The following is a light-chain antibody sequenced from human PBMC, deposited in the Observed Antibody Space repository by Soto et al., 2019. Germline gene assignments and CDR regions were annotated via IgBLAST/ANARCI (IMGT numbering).Light chain of an antibody. CDR3: SSYTSSYTYV. J-gene: IGLJ1*01. CDR1: SSDVGGYDY. CDR2: DVN. V-gene: IGLV2-14*01. Sequence: QSALTQPASVSGSPRKSITISCTGTSSDVGGYDYVSWYQQHPGKVPKLIIYDVNNRPSGVSSRFSGSKSGNTASLTISGLQAEDEADYYCSSYTSSYTYVFGTGTKLTVL.